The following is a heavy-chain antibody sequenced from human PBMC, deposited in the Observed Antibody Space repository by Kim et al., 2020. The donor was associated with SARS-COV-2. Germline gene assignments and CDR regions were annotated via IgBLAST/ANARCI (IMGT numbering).Heavy chain of an antibody. J-gene: IGHJ3*02. D-gene: IGHD3-16*01. CDR1: GFTFSSYG. Sequence: GGSLRLSCAASGFTFSSYGMHWVRQAPGKGLEWVAVISYDGSNKYYADSVKGRFTISRDNSKNTLYLQMNSLRAEDTAVYYCAKVGKGFWGLDAFDIWGQGTMVTVSS. V-gene: IGHV3-30*18. CDR3: AKVGKGFWGLDAFDI. CDR2: ISYDGSNK.